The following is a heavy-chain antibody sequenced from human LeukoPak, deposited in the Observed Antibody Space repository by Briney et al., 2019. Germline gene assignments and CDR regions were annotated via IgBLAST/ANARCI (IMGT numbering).Heavy chain of an antibody. CDR2: INPNSGGT. D-gene: IGHD5-18*01. CDR3: ARIRDTAMVTAPFDY. Sequence: ASVKVSCKASGYTFTGYYMHWVRQAPGQGLEWMGRINPNSGGTNYAQKFQGRVTMTRDTSISTAYMELSRLRSDDTAVYYCARIRDTAMVTAPFDYWGQGTLVTVSS. J-gene: IGHJ4*02. CDR1: GYTFTGYY. V-gene: IGHV1-2*06.